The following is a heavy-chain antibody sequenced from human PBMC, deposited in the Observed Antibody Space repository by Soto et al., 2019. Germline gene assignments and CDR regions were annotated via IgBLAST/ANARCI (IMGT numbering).Heavy chain of an antibody. CDR3: VRSVRSSRFDL. V-gene: IGHV4-59*03. Sequence: SETLSLTCTVSDGSIGNYYWTWIRQSPEKGLEWIGYIFYIGSTNYNPALKSRVTISEDRSKNQVFLTLRSVTAADTAVYFCVRSVRSSRFDLWGPGTLVT. CDR1: DGSIGNYY. J-gene: IGHJ5*02. CDR2: IFYIGST.